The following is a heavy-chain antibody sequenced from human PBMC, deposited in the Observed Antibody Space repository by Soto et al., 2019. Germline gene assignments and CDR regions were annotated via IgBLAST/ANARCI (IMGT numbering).Heavy chain of an antibody. V-gene: IGHV1-8*01. CDR1: GYTFTSYD. J-gene: IGHJ5*02. D-gene: IGHD3-3*01. Sequence: ASVKVSCKASGYTFTSYDINWVRQATGQGLEWMGWMNPNSGNTGYAQKFQGRVTMTRNTSISTAYMELSSLRSEDTAVYYRARGDTIFGVVISWFDPWGQGTLVTVSS. CDR3: ARGDTIFGVVISWFDP. CDR2: MNPNSGNT.